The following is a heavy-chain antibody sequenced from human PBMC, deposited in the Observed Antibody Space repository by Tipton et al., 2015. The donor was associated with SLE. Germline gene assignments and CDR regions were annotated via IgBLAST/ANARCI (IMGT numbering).Heavy chain of an antibody. CDR1: GCSISSSIYY. J-gene: IGHJ6*02. Sequence: TLSLTCTVSGCSISSSIYYWGWIRQPPGKGLEWIGSIYYSGSTYYNPSLKSRVTISVDTSKNQFSLKLSSVTAADTAAYYCARDLPRPGYYYGMDVWGQGTTVTVSS. CDR3: ARDLPRPGYYYGMDV. CDR2: IYYSGST. V-gene: IGHV4-39*02.